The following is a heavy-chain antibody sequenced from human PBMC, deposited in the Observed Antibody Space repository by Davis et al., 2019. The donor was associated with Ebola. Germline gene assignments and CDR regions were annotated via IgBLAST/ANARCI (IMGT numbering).Heavy chain of an antibody. Sequence: GGSLRLSCAASGFTFDDYAMHWVRQAPGKGLEWVSGISWNSGSIGYADSVKGRFTISRDNAKNSLSLQMNSLRAEDTAVYYCARLATAMVPFDYWGRGTLVTVSS. CDR3: ARLATAMVPFDY. CDR2: ISWNSGSI. D-gene: IGHD3-10*01. J-gene: IGHJ4*02. CDR1: GFTFDDYA. V-gene: IGHV3-9*01.